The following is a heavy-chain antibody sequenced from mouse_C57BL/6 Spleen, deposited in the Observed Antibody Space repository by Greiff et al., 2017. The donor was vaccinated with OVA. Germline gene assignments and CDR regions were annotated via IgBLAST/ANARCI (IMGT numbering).Heavy chain of an antibody. D-gene: IGHD1-1*01. CDR3: ARNRDYYGSSHLYAMDY. Sequence: VKLVESGPGLVAPSQSLSITCTVSGFSLTSYAISWVRQPPGKGLEWLGVIWTGGGTNYNSALKSRLSISKDNSKSQVFLKMNSLQTDDTARYYCARNRDYYGSSHLYAMDYWGQGTSVTVSS. CDR1: GFSLTSYA. J-gene: IGHJ4*01. V-gene: IGHV2-9-1*01. CDR2: IWTGGGT.